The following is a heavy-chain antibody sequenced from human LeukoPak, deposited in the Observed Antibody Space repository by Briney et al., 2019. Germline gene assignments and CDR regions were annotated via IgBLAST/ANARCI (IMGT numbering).Heavy chain of an antibody. D-gene: IGHD3-22*01. CDR3: AKSWYYYDSSGYYPFDY. CDR1: GFTFSSYA. J-gene: IGHJ4*02. CDR2: ISGSGGST. Sequence: GGSLRLSCAASGFTFSSYAMSWVRQAPGKGREWVSAISGSGGSTYYADSVKGRFTISRDNSKNTLYLQMNSLGAEDTAVYYCAKSWYYYDSSGYYPFDYWGQGTLVTVSS. V-gene: IGHV3-23*01.